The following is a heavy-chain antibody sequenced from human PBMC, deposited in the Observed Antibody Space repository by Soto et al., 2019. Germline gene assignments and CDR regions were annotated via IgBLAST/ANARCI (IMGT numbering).Heavy chain of an antibody. CDR1: GFIFNAYS. V-gene: IGHV3-23*01. J-gene: IGHJ4*02. D-gene: IGHD4-4*01. CDR2: IGGSGGNT. Sequence: LRLSCAASGFIFNAYSMTWVRQAPGKGLEWVSAIGGSGGNTYYAASVKGRFTISRDNSKDTVDLEMNRLRVDDTAVYFCARVASDYINSADHWGQGILVTVSS. CDR3: ARVASDYINSADH.